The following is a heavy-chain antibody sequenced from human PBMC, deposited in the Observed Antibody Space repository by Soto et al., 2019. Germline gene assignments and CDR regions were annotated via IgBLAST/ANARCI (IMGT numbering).Heavy chain of an antibody. J-gene: IGHJ1*01. V-gene: IGHV3-7*01. Sequence: GGSLRLSCAASGFTFSSYWMSWVRQAPGKGLEWVANIKQDGSEKYYVDSVKGRFTISRDNAKNSLYLQMNSLRAEDTAVYYCAYYGDSGSGGYFQHWGQGTLVTVSS. D-gene: IGHD4-17*01. CDR3: AYYGDSGSGGYFQH. CDR2: IKQDGSEK. CDR1: GFTFSSYW.